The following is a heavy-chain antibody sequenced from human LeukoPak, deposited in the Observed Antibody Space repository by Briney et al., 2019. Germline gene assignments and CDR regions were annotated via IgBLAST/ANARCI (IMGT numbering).Heavy chain of an antibody. D-gene: IGHD5-12*01. J-gene: IGHJ4*02. CDR2: IIGSSGDT. CDR3: AKGAYDYIEMGYFDD. CDR1: GFRFSDFA. Sequence: GGSLRLSCAASGFRFSDFAMSWVRQAPGKGLEWVSLIIGSSGDTLYADSVKGRFTISRDISKNRLYLQMNSLRAEDTALYYCAKGAYDYIEMGYFDDWGQGTLVTVSS. V-gene: IGHV3-23*01.